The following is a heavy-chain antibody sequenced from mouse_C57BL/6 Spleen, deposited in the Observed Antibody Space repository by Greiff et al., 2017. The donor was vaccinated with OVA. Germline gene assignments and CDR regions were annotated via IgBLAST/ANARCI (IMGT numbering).Heavy chain of an antibody. V-gene: IGHV6-3*01. D-gene: IGHD4-1*01. CDR1: GFTFSNYW. J-gene: IGHJ2*01. CDR2: IRLKSDNYAT. CDR3: TAPNWVDY. Sequence: EVKLMESGGGLVQPGGSMKLSCVASGFTFSNYWMNWVRQSPEKGLEWVAQIRLKSDNYATHYAESVKGRFTISRDDSKSSVYLQMNNLRAEDTGIYYCTAPNWVDYWGQGTTLTVSS.